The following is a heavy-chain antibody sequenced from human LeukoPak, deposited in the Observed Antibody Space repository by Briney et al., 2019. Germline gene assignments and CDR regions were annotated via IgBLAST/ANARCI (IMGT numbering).Heavy chain of an antibody. V-gene: IGHV1-2*02. CDR1: GYTFTDSY. Sequence: GASVKVSCKASGYTFTDSYIHWVRQAPGHGLEWMGWINLYTGGTDYAHKFQGRVTMTSDTSISTAYMELSRLRSDDTAIFYCARGRGMGSLEWLLLDSWGQGTLVTVSS. J-gene: IGHJ4*02. CDR2: INLYTGGT. CDR3: ARGRGMGSLEWLLLDS. D-gene: IGHD3-3*01.